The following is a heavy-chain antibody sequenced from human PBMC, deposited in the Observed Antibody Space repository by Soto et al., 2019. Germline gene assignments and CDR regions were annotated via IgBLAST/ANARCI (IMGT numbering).Heavy chain of an antibody. D-gene: IGHD3-3*01. CDR2: ISPGNDNT. Sequence: QVQLVQSGAEVKKPGASVKVSCKASGYSFTNYAMHWVRQAPGQSLEWMGWISPGNDNTKYSQKFQGRVTITIDASASTAYVELSSLRSEVTAVYYCARASGAFDIWGQGTMITGSS. CDR3: ARASGAFDI. V-gene: IGHV1-3*01. CDR1: GYSFTNYA. J-gene: IGHJ3*02.